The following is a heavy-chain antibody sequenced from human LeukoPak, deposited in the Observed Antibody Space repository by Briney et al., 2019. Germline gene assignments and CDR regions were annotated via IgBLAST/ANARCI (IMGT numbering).Heavy chain of an antibody. V-gene: IGHV4-59*01. Sequence: SETLSLTCTVSGGSISSYYWSWIRQPPGKGLEWIGYIHYSGSTNYNPSLKSRVTISVDTSKNQFSLKLSSVTAADTAVYYCARTTEAHSWRTRYYDYYMDVWGKGTTVTVSS. CDR3: ARTTEAHSWRTRYYDYYMDV. J-gene: IGHJ6*03. CDR2: IHYSGST. D-gene: IGHD6-13*01. CDR1: GGSISSYY.